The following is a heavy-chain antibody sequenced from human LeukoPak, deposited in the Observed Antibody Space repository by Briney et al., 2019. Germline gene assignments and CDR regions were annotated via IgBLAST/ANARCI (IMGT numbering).Heavy chain of an antibody. J-gene: IGHJ4*02. Sequence: GASVKVSCKASGGTFSSYAISWVRQAPGQGLEWMGWINAYNGNTHNAQKVQDRVTMTTDTSTSTAYLELRSLRSDDTAVYYCAREGGPTGGAQDYWGQGTLVTVSS. CDR1: GGTFSSYA. D-gene: IGHD1-1*01. CDR2: INAYNGNT. V-gene: IGHV1-18*01. CDR3: AREGGPTGGAQDY.